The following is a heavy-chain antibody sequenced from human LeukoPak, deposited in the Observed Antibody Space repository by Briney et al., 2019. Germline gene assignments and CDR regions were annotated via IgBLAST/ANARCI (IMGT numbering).Heavy chain of an antibody. J-gene: IGHJ4*02. Sequence: PSETLSLTCTVSGGAIGSFWWSWIRQPAGKGLEWIGQFYSNGSTKYSPSLKSRVTMSVDTSKNQFSLKVNSVTAADTALYYCAKGALGSCSGARCYQFDCWGQGTLVTVSS. CDR3: AKGALGSCSGARCYQFDC. V-gene: IGHV4-4*07. CDR2: FYSNGST. CDR1: GGAIGSFW. D-gene: IGHD2-15*01.